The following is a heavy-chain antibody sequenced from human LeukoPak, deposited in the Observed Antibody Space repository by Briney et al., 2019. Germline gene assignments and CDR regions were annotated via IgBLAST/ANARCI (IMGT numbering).Heavy chain of an antibody. CDR2: SYHSGAT. CDR1: GYSISNGYY. J-gene: IGHJ5*02. V-gene: IGHV4-38-2*01. Sequence: SETLSLTCGVSGYSISNGYYWAWIRQPPGKGLEWMGCSYHSGATYYNPSLKSRVTISVDTSRNQFSLKLSSVTAADTAVYYCASQSFRTGDWFDPWGQGTLVTVSS. CDR3: ASQSFRTGDWFDP.